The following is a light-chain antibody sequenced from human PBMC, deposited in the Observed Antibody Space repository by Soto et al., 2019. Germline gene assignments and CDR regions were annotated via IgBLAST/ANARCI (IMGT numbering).Light chain of an antibody. Sequence: DIQLTQSPSFLSASVGDRVTITCRASQGIASFLAWYQQKPGEAPKLLIYAASTLQTGVPSRFSGSRSGPVYTLKISSLQPDDFATYYCQQLNSYPYTFAQGTKLEIK. CDR1: QGIASF. J-gene: IGKJ2*01. V-gene: IGKV1-9*01. CDR2: AAS. CDR3: QQLNSYPYT.